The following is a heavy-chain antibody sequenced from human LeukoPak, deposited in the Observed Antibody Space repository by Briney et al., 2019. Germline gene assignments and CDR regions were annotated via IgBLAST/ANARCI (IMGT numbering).Heavy chain of an antibody. Sequence: ASVTVSFKSSGYSVTFFYIHWVRQAPGQGLEWMGWMNATSGGANYAQGFRGSLTMTRDTSITTAYMDLSSLTSDDTAMYYCITSSAYSTSWGAFDIWGQGTMATVSS. CDR3: ITSSAYSTSWGAFDI. D-gene: IGHD2-2*01. CDR1: GYSVTFFY. J-gene: IGHJ3*02. V-gene: IGHV1-2*02. CDR2: MNATSGGA.